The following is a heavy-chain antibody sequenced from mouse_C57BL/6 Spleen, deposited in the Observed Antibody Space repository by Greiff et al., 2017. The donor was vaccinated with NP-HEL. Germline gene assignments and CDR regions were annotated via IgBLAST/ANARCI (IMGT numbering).Heavy chain of an antibody. D-gene: IGHD1-1*01. CDR3: ARLRITTVVATRGYFDV. CDR2: IYPRSGNT. CDR1: GYTFTSYG. J-gene: IGHJ1*03. Sequence: VQLQQSGAELARPGASVKLSCKASGYTFTSYGISWVKQRTGQGLEWIGEIYPRSGNTYYNEKFKSKATLTADKSSSTAYMELRSLTSEDSAVYFCARLRITTVVATRGYFDVWGTGTTVTVSS. V-gene: IGHV1-81*01.